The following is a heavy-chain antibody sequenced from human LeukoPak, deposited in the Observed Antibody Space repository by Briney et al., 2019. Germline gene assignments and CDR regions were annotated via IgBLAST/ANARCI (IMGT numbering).Heavy chain of an antibody. D-gene: IGHD6-19*01. CDR2: ISSSSRYI. Sequence: GGSVTLSRAASGLPFNWYSLHGLRQPPGKGREWVASISSSSRYIYYQDAAKGRFTLSRDNAKNSLHLQMNILRADDTALYYCARDESGGIAVALWGQGTLVTVSS. CDR3: ARDESGGIAVAL. CDR1: GLPFNWYS. J-gene: IGHJ4*02. V-gene: IGHV3-21*04.